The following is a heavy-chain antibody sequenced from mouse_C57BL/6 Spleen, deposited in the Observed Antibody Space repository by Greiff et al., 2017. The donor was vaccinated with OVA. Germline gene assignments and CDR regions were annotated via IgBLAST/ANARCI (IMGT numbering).Heavy chain of an antibody. CDR3: ARGYYDTWFAY. CDR2: INPGSGGT. CDR1: GYAFTNYL. V-gene: IGHV1-54*01. Sequence: QVQLQQSGAELVRPGTSVKVSCKASGYAFTNYLIEWVKQRPGQGLEWIGVINPGSGGTNYNEKFKGKATLTADKSSSTAYMQLSSLTSEDSAVYFCARGYYDTWFAYWGQGTLVTVSA. J-gene: IGHJ3*01. D-gene: IGHD2-4*01.